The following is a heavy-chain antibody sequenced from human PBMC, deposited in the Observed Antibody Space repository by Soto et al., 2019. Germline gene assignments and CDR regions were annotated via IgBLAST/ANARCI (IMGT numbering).Heavy chain of an antibody. J-gene: IGHJ5*02. Sequence: ASVKVSCKASGYTFTGYYMHWVRQAPGQGLEWMGWINPNSGGTNYAQKFQGWVTMTRDTSISTAYMELSRLRSDDTAVYYCARDARKTTGTDSPWFDPWGQGTLVTVSS. V-gene: IGHV1-2*04. CDR3: ARDARKTTGTDSPWFDP. CDR1: GYTFTGYY. D-gene: IGHD1-1*01. CDR2: INPNSGGT.